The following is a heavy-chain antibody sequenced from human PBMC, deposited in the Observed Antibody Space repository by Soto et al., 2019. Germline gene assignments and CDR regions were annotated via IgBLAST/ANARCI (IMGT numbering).Heavy chain of an antibody. V-gene: IGHV3-53*01. D-gene: IGHD3-10*01. Sequence: GGSLRLSCAASGFIVSSNYMSWVRQAPGKGLEWVSLIYGGGTTYYADSARGRFTISRDISKNTLYLQMNSLRAEDTAKYYCARDMAGYYGSEYPLGPWDVWGQGTTVTVSS. J-gene: IGHJ6*02. CDR3: ARDMAGYYGSEYPLGPWDV. CDR2: IYGGGTT. CDR1: GFIVSSNY.